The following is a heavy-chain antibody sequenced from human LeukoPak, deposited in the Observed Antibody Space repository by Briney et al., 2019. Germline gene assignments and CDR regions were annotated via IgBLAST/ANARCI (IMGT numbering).Heavy chain of an antibody. V-gene: IGHV4-59*01. Sequence: SETLSLTCTVSGGSISSYYWSWIRQPPGKGLEWIGYIYYSGSTNYNPSLKSRVTISVDTSKNQFSLKLSSVTAADTAVYYCARDRSYYDYVWGSYRRYYFDYWGQGTLVTVSS. CDR1: GGSISSYY. CDR2: IYYSGST. CDR3: ARDRSYYDYVWGSYRRYYFDY. J-gene: IGHJ4*02. D-gene: IGHD3-16*02.